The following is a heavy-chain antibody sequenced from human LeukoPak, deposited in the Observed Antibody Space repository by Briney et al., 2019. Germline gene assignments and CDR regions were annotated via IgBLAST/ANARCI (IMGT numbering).Heavy chain of an antibody. CDR3: ARVQGGGYRTADY. Sequence: QAGGSLRLSCSASGFTFTTYGMNWVRQAPGKGLEWVSGIGGSGTRTYYADSVKGRFTISRDNSKNTLFLQMNSLRSEDTAMYYCARVQGGGYRTADYWGQGTLVTVSS. CDR2: IGGSGTRT. CDR1: GFTFTTYG. V-gene: IGHV3-23*01. J-gene: IGHJ4*02. D-gene: IGHD6-19*01.